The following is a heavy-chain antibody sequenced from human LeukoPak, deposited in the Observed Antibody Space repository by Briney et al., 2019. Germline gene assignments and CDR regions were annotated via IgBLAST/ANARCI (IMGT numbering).Heavy chain of an antibody. CDR2: ISGSGGRT. D-gene: IGHD5-12*01. V-gene: IGHV3-23*01. CDR3: ATVDDIVATIYFDY. Sequence: GGSLRLSCAASGFTFSSYAMSWLPQAPGKGLEWVSGISGSGGRTYYADSVKGRFTISRDNSKNTLYLQMNSLRAEDTAVYYCATVDDIVATIYFDYWGQGTLVTVSS. CDR1: GFTFSSYA. J-gene: IGHJ4*02.